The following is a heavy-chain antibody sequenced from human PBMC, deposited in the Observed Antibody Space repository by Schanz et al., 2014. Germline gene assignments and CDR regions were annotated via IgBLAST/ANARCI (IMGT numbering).Heavy chain of an antibody. Sequence: QVQLVESGGGLVKPGGSLRLSCAASGFTFSDYYMTWIRQAPGKGLEWVSYISNSGSTIYYADSVKGRFTISRDNAKNSVYLQMHSLRAEDTALYYCARDRDAGGYDSWGQGTLVTVSS. CDR2: ISNSGSTI. CDR3: ARDRDAGGYDS. D-gene: IGHD2-8*02. CDR1: GFTFSDYY. V-gene: IGHV3-11*04. J-gene: IGHJ5*01.